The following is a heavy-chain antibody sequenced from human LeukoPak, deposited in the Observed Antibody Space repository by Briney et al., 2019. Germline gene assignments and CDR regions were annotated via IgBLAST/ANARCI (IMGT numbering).Heavy chain of an antibody. CDR3: ARESGSGEFDY. D-gene: IGHD6-19*01. CDR1: RFTFSSYK. Sequence: RGSLRLSCAASRFTFSSYKVNWVRQAPGKGLEWVSSISSSSSYIYYADSVKGRFTISRDNARNSLYLQMNSLRAEDTAVYYCARESGSGEFDYWGQGTLVTVSS. J-gene: IGHJ4*02. V-gene: IGHV3-21*01. CDR2: ISSSSSYI.